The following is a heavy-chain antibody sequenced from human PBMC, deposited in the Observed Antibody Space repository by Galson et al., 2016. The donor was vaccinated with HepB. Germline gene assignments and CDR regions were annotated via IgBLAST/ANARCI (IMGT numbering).Heavy chain of an antibody. Sequence: SVKVSCKASGYTFTRYGISWVRQAPGQGLEWMAWISGHNGDTKYAQKFQDRVTMTIDISTSTAYMELRSLRSDDTAMYYCARVRCSGGNCHSEHYYGMDVWGQGTTVTVSS. J-gene: IGHJ6*02. V-gene: IGHV1-18*01. D-gene: IGHD2-15*01. CDR2: ISGHNGDT. CDR1: GYTFTRYG. CDR3: ARVRCSGGNCHSEHYYGMDV.